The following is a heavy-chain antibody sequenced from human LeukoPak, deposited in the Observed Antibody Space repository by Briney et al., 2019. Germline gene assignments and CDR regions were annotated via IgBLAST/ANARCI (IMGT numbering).Heavy chain of an antibody. V-gene: IGHV1-8*02. J-gene: IGHJ3*02. CDR2: MNPNSGNT. CDR3: ASHLLSLQQLVLGDASDI. Sequence: GASVKVSCKASGYTFTSYDINWVRQATGQGLEWMGWMNPNSGNTGYAQKFQGRVTMTRDTSISTAYMELTSLRSDDTAVYYCASHLLSLQQLVLGDASDIWGPGTMVTVSS. D-gene: IGHD1-1*01. CDR1: GYTFTSYD.